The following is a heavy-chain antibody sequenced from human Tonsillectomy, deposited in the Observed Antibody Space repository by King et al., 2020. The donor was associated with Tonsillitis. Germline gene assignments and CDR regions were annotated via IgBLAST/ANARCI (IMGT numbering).Heavy chain of an antibody. CDR3: AKGTRSVVVPAATDY. CDR2: ISGSGGST. CDR1: GFTFSSYA. Sequence: VQLVESGGGLVQPGGSLRLSCAASGFTFSSYAMSWVRQAPGKGLEWVSGISGSGGSTYYADSVKGRFTISRDNSKHTLYLQMNSLWAEATAVYYWAKGTRSVVVPAATDYWGQGTLVTVSS. V-gene: IGHV3-23*04. D-gene: IGHD2-2*01. J-gene: IGHJ4*02.